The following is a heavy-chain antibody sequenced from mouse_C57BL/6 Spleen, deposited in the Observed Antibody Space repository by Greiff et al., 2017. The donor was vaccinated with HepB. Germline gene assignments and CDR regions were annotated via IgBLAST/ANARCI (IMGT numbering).Heavy chain of an antibody. J-gene: IGHJ3*01. V-gene: IGHV1-75*01. D-gene: IGHD2-3*01. Sequence: QVQLQQSGPELVKPGASVKISCKASGYTFTDYYINWVKQRPGQGLEWIGWIFPGSGSTYYNEKFKGKATLTVDKSSSTAYMLLSSLTSEDSAVYFCAREGWTVGKAWFAYWGQGTLVTVSA. CDR1: GYTFTDYY. CDR2: IFPGSGST. CDR3: AREGWTVGKAWFAY.